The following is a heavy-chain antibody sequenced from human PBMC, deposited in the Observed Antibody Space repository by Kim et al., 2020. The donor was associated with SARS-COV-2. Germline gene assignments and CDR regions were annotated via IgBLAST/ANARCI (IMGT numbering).Heavy chain of an antibody. J-gene: IGHJ4*02. CDR1: GFTFSSYA. CDR2: ISGSGGST. D-gene: IGHD3-10*01. CDR3: AKGFQRITMVMADY. V-gene: IGHV3-23*01. Sequence: GGSLRLSCAASGFTFSSYAMSWVRQAPGKGLEWVSAISGSGGSTYYADSVKGRFTISRDNSKNTLYLQMNSLRAEDTAVYYCAKGFQRITMVMADYWGQGTLVTVSS.